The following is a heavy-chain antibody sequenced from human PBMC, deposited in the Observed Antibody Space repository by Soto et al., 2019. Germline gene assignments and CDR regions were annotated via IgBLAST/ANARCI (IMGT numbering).Heavy chain of an antibody. D-gene: IGHD3-22*01. V-gene: IGHV3-33*01. CDR1: RFTFTSYG. CDR3: VRDRGSRGYFFFDF. Sequence: PGGSVRLSCAASRFTFTSYGMHWVRQAPGKGLEWVAVIWYDGNNKWYTDSVKGRFTISRDNSKNTLFLQMNSLRAEDTAMYYCVRDRGSRGYFFFDFWGQGTLVTVSS. CDR2: IWYDGNNK. J-gene: IGHJ4*02.